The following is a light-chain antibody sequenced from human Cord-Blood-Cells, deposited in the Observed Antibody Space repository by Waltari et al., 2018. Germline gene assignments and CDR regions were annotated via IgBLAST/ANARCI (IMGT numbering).Light chain of an antibody. V-gene: IGKV3-11*01. CDR2: DAS. CDR3: QQRST. J-gene: IGKJ5*01. Sequence: EIVFTQTLVPLSFSPRDRATLSCRASQSVSSYLAWYQQKPGQAPRLLIYDASNRATGIPARFSGSGSGTDFTLTISSLEPEDFAVYYCQQRSTFGQGTRLEIK. CDR1: QSVSSY.